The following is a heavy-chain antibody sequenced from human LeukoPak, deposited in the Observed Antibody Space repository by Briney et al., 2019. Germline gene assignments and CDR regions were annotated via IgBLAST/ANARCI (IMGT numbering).Heavy chain of an antibody. CDR3: ARGGRGSYSPDGYYYSYMDV. CDR1: GYTFTGYY. CDR2: INPNSGGT. J-gene: IGHJ6*03. D-gene: IGHD1-26*01. V-gene: IGHV1-2*02. Sequence: ASVKVSCKASGYTFTGYYMHWVRQAPGQGLEWMGWINPNSGGTNYAQKFQGRVTMTRDASISTAYMELSRLRSDDTAVYYCARGGRGSYSPDGYYYSYMDVWGKGTTVTISS.